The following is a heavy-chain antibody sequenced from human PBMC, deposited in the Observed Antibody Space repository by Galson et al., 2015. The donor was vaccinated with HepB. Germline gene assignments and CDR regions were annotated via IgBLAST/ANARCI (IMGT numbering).Heavy chain of an antibody. Sequence: SLRLSCAASGFTFSSYWMSWVRQAPGKGLEWVANIKQDGSEKYYVDSVKGRFTISRDNAKNSLYLQMNSLRAEDTAVYYCARNGGGSGYSYGYSPRLYYFDYWGQGTLVTVSS. CDR2: IKQDGSEK. CDR1: GFTFSSYW. V-gene: IGHV3-7*01. D-gene: IGHD5-18*01. CDR3: ARNGGGSGYSYGYSPRLYYFDY. J-gene: IGHJ4*02.